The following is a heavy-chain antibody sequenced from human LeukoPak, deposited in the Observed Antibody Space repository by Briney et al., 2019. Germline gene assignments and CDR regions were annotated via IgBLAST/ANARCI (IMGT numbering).Heavy chain of an antibody. D-gene: IGHD4-17*01. CDR1: GGTFSSYA. Sequence: SVKVSCKASGGTFSSYAISWVRQAPGQGLEWMGRIIPIFGTANYAQKFQGKVTITTDESTSTAHMELSSLRSKDTAVYYCARSTVIGPDPYYFDYWGQGTLVTVSS. J-gene: IGHJ4*02. V-gene: IGHV1-69*05. CDR3: ARSTVIGPDPYYFDY. CDR2: IIPIFGTA.